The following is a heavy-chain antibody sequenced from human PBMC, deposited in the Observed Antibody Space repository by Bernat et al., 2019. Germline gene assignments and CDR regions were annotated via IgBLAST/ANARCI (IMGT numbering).Heavy chain of an antibody. Sequence: VQLVQSGAEVKRPGSSVKVSCRAPGDTYNSYTISWVRQAPGQGFEWVGRIIPILGITNYAPKFQVRVTITADTSTGTVPLDVGSLSSNDTAVYFCAKDTAAAVLSYTGPDLWGPGTTVVVSS. D-gene: IGHD2-15*01. CDR3: AKDTAAAVLSYTGPDL. CDR2: IIPILGIT. CDR1: GDTYNSYT. V-gene: IGHV1-69*02. J-gene: IGHJ6*02.